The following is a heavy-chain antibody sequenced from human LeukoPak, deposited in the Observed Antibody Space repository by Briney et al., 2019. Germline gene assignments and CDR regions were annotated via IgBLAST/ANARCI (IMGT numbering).Heavy chain of an antibody. CDR3: ARDWYYAIDY. CDR1: GFTFSSYS. V-gene: IGHV3-48*01. D-gene: IGHD2-2*01. J-gene: IGHJ4*02. Sequence: GGSLRLSCAASGFTFSSYSMMWVRQAPGKGLEWVSYISSSSTTIHYADSVKGRFTISRDNAKNSVYLQMNSLRADDTAVYYCARDWYYAIDYWGQGTLVTVSS. CDR2: ISSSSTTI.